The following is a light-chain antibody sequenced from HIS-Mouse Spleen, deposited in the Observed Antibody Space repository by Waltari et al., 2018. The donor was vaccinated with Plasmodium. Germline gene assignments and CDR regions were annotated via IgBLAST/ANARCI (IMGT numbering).Light chain of an antibody. CDR2: EGT. CDR1: SSDVGSYNL. V-gene: IGLV2-23*03. CDR3: CSYAGSSTFV. J-gene: IGLJ3*02. Sequence: QSALTQPASVSGSPGQSFPIYCTGTSSDVGSYNLVSWYQQHPGKAPKLMIYEGTKRPAGVSNRFSGSKTGNTASLTSSGVQAEDEADYYCCSYAGSSTFVFGGGTKLTVL.